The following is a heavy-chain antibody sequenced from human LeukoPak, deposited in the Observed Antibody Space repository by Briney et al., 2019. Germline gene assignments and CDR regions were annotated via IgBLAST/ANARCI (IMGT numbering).Heavy chain of an antibody. CDR1: GFTVSSNY. Sequence: GGSLRLSCAASGFTVSSNYMSWVRQAPGKGLEWVSVIYSGGSTYYADSVKGRFTISRDNSKNTLYLQMNSLRAEDTAVYYCARASSYYYDSSGYYYDPHDAFDIWGQGTMVTVSS. J-gene: IGHJ3*02. CDR3: ARASSYYYDSSGYYYDPHDAFDI. V-gene: IGHV3-66*01. D-gene: IGHD3-22*01. CDR2: IYSGGST.